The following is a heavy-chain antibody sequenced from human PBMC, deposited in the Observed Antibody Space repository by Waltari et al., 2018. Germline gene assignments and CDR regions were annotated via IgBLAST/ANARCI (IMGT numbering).Heavy chain of an antibody. Sequence: QVQLVQSGAEVKKPGSSVKVSCKASGGTFSSYAISWVRQAPGQGLEWMGRIIPIFGTANYAQKFQGRVTITADKSTSTAYMELSSLRSEDTAVYYCARDPHCSGGSCYRGYFDYWGQGTLVTVSS. D-gene: IGHD2-15*01. CDR1: GGTFSSYA. J-gene: IGHJ4*02. CDR3: ARDPHCSGGSCYRGYFDY. CDR2: IIPIFGTA. V-gene: IGHV1-69*08.